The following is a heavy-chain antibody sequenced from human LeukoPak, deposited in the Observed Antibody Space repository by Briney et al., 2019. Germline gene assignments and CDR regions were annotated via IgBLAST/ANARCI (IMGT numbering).Heavy chain of an antibody. V-gene: IGHV1-69*05. D-gene: IGHD4-23*01. J-gene: IGHJ4*02. CDR3: ARGDLEVKALDY. CDR2: IIPIFGTA. CDR1: GGTFSSYA. Sequence: SVKVSCKASGGTFSSYAISWVRQAPGQGLEWMGGIIPIFGTANYAQKFQGRVTITTDESTSTAYMELSSLRAEDTAVYYCARGDLEVKALDYWGQGTLVTVSS.